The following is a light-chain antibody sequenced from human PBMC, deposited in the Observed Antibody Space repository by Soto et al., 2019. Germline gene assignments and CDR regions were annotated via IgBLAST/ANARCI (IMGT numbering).Light chain of an antibody. CDR2: KAS. V-gene: IGKV1-5*03. CDR3: QHYDSYSYP. CDR1: QSISSW. J-gene: IGKJ2*01. Sequence: DIQMTQSPSTLSASVGDRVTITCRASQSISSWLAWYQQKPGRAPNLLIYKASTLESGVPSRFSGSGSGTEFTLTISSLQPDDFATYYCQHYDSYSYPFDQGTNLEIK.